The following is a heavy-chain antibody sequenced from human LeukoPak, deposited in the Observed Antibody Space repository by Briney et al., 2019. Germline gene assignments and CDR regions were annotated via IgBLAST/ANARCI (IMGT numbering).Heavy chain of an antibody. V-gene: IGHV3-23*01. CDR3: AKASVPPDYYFDY. CDR1: GFTFSSYA. CDR2: ISGSGGST. J-gene: IGHJ4*02. Sequence: GGSLRLSCAASGFTFSSYAMSWVRQAPGKGLEWVSAISGSGGSTYYAHSVKGRFTISRDNSTNTLYLHMNSLRAEDTAVYYRAKASVPPDYYFDYWGQGTLVTVSS. D-gene: IGHD1-14*01.